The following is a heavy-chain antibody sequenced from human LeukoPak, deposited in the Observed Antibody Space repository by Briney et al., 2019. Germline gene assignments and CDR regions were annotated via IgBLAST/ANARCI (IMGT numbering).Heavy chain of an antibody. CDR2: IHPGDSET. Sequence: GESLKISCKGSGYIFSSYWIGWVRQMPGKGLEWMGIIHPGDSETRYSPSFQGQVTVSADKSISTAYLQWSSLKASDTAMYYCTRGGGSSWWPFDYWGQGTLVTVSS. V-gene: IGHV5-51*01. CDR3: TRGGGSSWWPFDY. J-gene: IGHJ4*02. D-gene: IGHD6-13*01. CDR1: GYIFSSYW.